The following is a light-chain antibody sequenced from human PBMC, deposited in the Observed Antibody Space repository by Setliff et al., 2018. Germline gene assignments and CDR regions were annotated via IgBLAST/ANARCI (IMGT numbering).Light chain of an antibody. CDR3: SSYTSSSTFPYV. Sequence: QSVLTQPASVSGSPGQSITISCTGTSSDVGGYNYVSWYQQHPGKAPKLMIYDVSKRPSGVSNRFSGSKSGNTASLTISGLQAEDEADYYCSSYTSSSTFPYVFGTGTKVTV. CDR2: DVS. J-gene: IGLJ1*01. CDR1: SSDVGGYNY. V-gene: IGLV2-14*01.